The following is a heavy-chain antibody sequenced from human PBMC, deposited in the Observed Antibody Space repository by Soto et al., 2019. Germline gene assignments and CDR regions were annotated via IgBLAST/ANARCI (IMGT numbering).Heavy chain of an antibody. CDR1: GFTFGDYA. Sequence: HPGGSLRLSCTASGFTFGDYAMSWFRQAPGKGLEWVGFIRSKAYGGTTEYAASVKGRFTISRDDSKSIAYLQMNSLKTEDTAVYYCTRFLEWLPLSDYYYYMDVWGKGTTVTVSS. V-gene: IGHV3-49*03. CDR3: TRFLEWLPLSDYYYYMDV. D-gene: IGHD3-3*01. CDR2: IRSKAYGGTT. J-gene: IGHJ6*03.